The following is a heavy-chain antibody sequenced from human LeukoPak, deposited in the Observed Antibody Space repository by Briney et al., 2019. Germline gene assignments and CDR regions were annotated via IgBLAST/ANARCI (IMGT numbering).Heavy chain of an antibody. V-gene: IGHV3-23*01. D-gene: IGHD3-22*01. CDR2: IRGNADTT. CDR1: GFTFSSYG. J-gene: IGHJ4*02. Sequence: GGTLRLSCAASGFTFSSYGMSWVRQAPGKGLEWVSGIRGNADTTYYADSVKGRFSIFRDNSKNMLYLQMNSLRVEDTAVYYCAKGHADSSGYYYFDSWGQGTLVTVPS. CDR3: AKGHADSSGYYYFDS.